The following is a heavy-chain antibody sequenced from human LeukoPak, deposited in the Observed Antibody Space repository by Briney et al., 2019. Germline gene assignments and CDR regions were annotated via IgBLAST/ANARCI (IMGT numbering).Heavy chain of an antibody. CDR2: ISAYNGNT. Sequence: ASVKVSCKASGYTFTSYGMSWVRQAPGQGLEWMGWISAYNGNTNYAQKLQGRVTMTTDTSTSTAYMELRSLRSDDTAVYYCARCKDIVVVPAHDYWGQGPLVTVSS. D-gene: IGHD2-2*01. V-gene: IGHV1-18*04. J-gene: IGHJ4*02. CDR1: GYTFTSYG. CDR3: ARCKDIVVVPAHDY.